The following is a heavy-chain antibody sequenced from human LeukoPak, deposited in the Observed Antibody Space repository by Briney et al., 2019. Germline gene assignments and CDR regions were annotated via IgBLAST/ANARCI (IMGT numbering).Heavy chain of an antibody. Sequence: PGGSLRLSCAASGFTFSSYAMSWVRQAPGKGLEWVSAISGSGGSTYYADSVKGRFTISRDNSKNTLYLQMNSLRAEDTAVYYCAKDHTPRIGGVPDASDIWGQGTMVTVSS. CDR2: ISGSGGST. J-gene: IGHJ3*02. V-gene: IGHV3-23*01. D-gene: IGHD1-26*01. CDR1: GFTFSSYA. CDR3: AKDHTPRIGGVPDASDI.